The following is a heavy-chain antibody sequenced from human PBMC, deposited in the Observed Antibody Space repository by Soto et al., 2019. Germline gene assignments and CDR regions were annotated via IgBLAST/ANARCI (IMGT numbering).Heavy chain of an antibody. Sequence: QVQLQQWGAGLLKPSETLSLTCAVYGGSFSGYYWSWIRQPPGKGLEWIGEINHSGSTNYNPSLKSRVTISVDTSKNQFSQTLSSVTAADTAVYYCASPRRGSGSYRDAFDIWGQGTMVTVSS. CDR2: INHSGST. CDR3: ASPRRGSGSYRDAFDI. CDR1: GGSFSGYY. V-gene: IGHV4-34*01. D-gene: IGHD3-10*01. J-gene: IGHJ3*02.